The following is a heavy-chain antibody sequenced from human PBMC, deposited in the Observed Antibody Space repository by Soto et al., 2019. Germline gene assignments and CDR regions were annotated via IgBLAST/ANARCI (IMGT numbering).Heavy chain of an antibody. D-gene: IGHD3-3*01. V-gene: IGHV4-30-2*01. Sequence: PSETLSLTCAVSGGSINSGGYSWSWIRQPPGKGLEWIGYIYHSGSTYYNPSLKSRVTISVDRSKNQFSLKLSSVTAADTAVYYCASLYDFWSGYYNWGQGTLVTVYS. CDR1: GGSINSGGYS. CDR3: ASLYDFWSGYYN. CDR2: IYHSGST. J-gene: IGHJ4*02.